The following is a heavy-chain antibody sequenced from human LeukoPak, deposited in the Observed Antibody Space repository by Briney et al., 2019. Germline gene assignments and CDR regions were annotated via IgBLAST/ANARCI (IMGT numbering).Heavy chain of an antibody. Sequence: SVKVSCKASGGTFNSYAISWVGQAPGQGLEWMGRIIPIFGTANYAKKFQGRVTITTDESTSTAYMQLSSLRSEDTAVYYCARVHCSGGSCYSDYWGQGTLVTVSS. V-gene: IGHV1-69*05. D-gene: IGHD2-15*01. J-gene: IGHJ4*02. CDR1: GGTFNSYA. CDR3: ARVHCSGGSCYSDY. CDR2: IIPIFGTA.